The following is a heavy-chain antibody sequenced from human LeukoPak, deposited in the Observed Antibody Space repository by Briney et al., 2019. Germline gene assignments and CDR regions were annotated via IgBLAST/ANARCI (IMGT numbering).Heavy chain of an antibody. CDR3: ARGPDASGIYRPGDY. Sequence: GGSLRLSCAASGFTFSRHWMHWVRQAPGKGLVWVSRIISDGSSTSYAESVKGRFTISRDNANNILFLQMNSLRAEDTAVYYCARGPDASGIYRPGDYWGQGTLVTVSS. CDR1: GFTFSRHW. J-gene: IGHJ4*02. D-gene: IGHD3-10*01. CDR2: IISDGSST. V-gene: IGHV3-74*01.